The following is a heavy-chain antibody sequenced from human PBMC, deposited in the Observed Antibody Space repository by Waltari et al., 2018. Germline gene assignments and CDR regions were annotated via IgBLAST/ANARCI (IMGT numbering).Heavy chain of an antibody. J-gene: IGHJ3*02. V-gene: IGHV4-39*07. Sequence: QLQLQESGPGLVKPSETLSLTCTVSGGSISSSSYYWGWIRQPPGKGLEWIGSSYYSGSTYYNPALKSRVTISVDTSKNQFSLKLSSVTAADTAVYYCARGDYVRSQDAFDIWGQGTMVTVSS. CDR1: GGSISSSSYY. CDR3: ARGDYVRSQDAFDI. CDR2: SYYSGST. D-gene: IGHD3-16*01.